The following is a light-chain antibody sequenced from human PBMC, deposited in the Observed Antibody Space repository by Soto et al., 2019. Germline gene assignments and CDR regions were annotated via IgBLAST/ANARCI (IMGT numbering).Light chain of an antibody. V-gene: IGKV3-20*01. CDR3: QQYGSSPLT. Sequence: EIVLTQSPGTLSLSPGERATLSCRASQSVSSSYLAWYQRKPGQAPRLLSYGASSRATRTPDRFSGSGSGTDFTLPITRLEPEEFAVYYCQQYGSSPLTFGGGTTVAIK. CDR1: QSVSSSY. CDR2: GAS. J-gene: IGKJ4*01.